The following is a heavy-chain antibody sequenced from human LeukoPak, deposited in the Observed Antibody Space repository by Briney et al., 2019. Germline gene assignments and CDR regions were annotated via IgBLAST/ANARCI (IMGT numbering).Heavy chain of an antibody. D-gene: IGHD2-15*01. CDR3: ARPYCSGGSCYFDY. CDR2: IYPGDSDT. CDR1: GYSFTSYW. Sequence: GESLKISCKGSGYSFTSYWIGWVRQMTGKGLEWMGIIYPGDSDTRYSPSFQGQVTLSADKSISTPYLQWSSLKASDTAMYYCARPYCSGGSCYFDYWGQGALVTVSS. V-gene: IGHV5-51*01. J-gene: IGHJ4*02.